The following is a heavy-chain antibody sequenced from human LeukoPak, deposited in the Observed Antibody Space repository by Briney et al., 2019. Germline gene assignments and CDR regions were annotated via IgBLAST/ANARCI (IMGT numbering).Heavy chain of an antibody. CDR1: GGTFSSYA. CDR2: FIPIFGTA. D-gene: IGHD6-13*01. V-gene: IGHV1-69*01. Sequence: GASVKVSCKASGGTFSSYAISWVRQAPGQGLEWMGGFIPIFGTANYAQKFQGRVTITADESTSTAYMELSSLRSEDTAVYYCARDRDSSSWYDAFDIWGQGTMVTVSS. CDR3: ARDRDSSSWYDAFDI. J-gene: IGHJ3*02.